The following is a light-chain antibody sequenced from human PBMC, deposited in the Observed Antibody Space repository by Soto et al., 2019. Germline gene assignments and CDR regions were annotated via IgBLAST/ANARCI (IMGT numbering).Light chain of an antibody. J-gene: IGKJ4*01. CDR1: QGISSY. CDR2: AAS. Sequence: AIRMTQSPSSFSASTGDRVTITCRASQGISSYLAWYQQKPGKAPKLLIYAASTLQSGVPSRFSGSGSGTVFARAISCLRSEDFATYYCQQYYSYPLTFGGGTTVDIK. CDR3: QQYYSYPLT. V-gene: IGKV1-8*01.